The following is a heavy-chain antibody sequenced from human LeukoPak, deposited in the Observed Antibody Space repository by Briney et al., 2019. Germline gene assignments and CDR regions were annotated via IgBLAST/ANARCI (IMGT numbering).Heavy chain of an antibody. V-gene: IGHV4-39*07. Sequence: SETLSLTCTVSGGSISSSRYSWGWIRQPPGKGLEWIGSIYYSGSTNYNPSLKSRVTISVDTSKNQFSLKLSSVTAADTAVYYCARTQRRGYYYMDVWGKGTTVTISS. J-gene: IGHJ6*03. CDR1: GGSISSSRYS. CDR2: IYYSGST. CDR3: ARTQRRGYYYMDV.